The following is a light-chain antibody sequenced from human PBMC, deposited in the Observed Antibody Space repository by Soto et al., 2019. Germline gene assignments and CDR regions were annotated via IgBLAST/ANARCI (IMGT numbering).Light chain of an antibody. CDR2: GAS. CDR3: QQYNNWPST. Sequence: EIVMTQSPATLSVSPGERATLSCRASQSVNRNLAWYQQKPGQAPRLLIYGASTRATGIPARFGVSGSGTEFTLTISSLQSGDFAVYYCQQYNNWPSTFGQGTRLE. V-gene: IGKV3-15*01. CDR1: QSVNRN. J-gene: IGKJ5*01.